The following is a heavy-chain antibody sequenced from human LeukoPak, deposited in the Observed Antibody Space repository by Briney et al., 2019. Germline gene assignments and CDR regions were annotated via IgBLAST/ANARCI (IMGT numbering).Heavy chain of an antibody. V-gene: IGHV3-48*03. CDR2: ISNMGRTI. CDR1: GLTFSSYE. J-gene: IGHJ3*02. Sequence: PAGSRSLSCDASGLTFSSYEMSWVRQVPGKGLEWVSYISNMGRTIYYTDSVKGRFTISRDNAKNSLYLQMNSLRVEDTAVYYCARKFAPGAFDIWGQGTMVTVSS. D-gene: IGHD3-10*01. CDR3: ARKFAPGAFDI.